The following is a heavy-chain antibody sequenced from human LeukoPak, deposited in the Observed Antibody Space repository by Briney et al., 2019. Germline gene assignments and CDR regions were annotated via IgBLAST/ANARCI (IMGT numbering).Heavy chain of an antibody. Sequence: GGSLRLSCAASGFTFSSYAMSWVRQAPGKGLEWVSAISGSGGSTYYADSVKGRFTISRDTSKNTLYLQLNSLRADDTAVYYCATSYGGNSNFDYWGQGALVTVSS. CDR1: GFTFSSYA. J-gene: IGHJ4*02. V-gene: IGHV3-23*01. D-gene: IGHD4-23*01. CDR2: ISGSGGST. CDR3: ATSYGGNSNFDY.